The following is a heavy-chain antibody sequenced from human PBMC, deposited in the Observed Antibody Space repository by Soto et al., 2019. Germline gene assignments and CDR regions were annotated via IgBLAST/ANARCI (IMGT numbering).Heavy chain of an antibody. J-gene: IGHJ4*02. Sequence: QVQLVESGGGVVQPGRSLRLSCAGSGFTFSSYCMHWVRQAPGKGLEWVAVISYDGGTKYYTNSVEGRFTISRDNYKSTLYLKMNMLRAEDMAVYYCAKDRQWLAYFDAWGQGTLVTVSS. CDR2: ISYDGGTK. D-gene: IGHD6-19*01. V-gene: IGHV3-30*18. CDR1: GFTFSSYC. CDR3: AKDRQWLAYFDA.